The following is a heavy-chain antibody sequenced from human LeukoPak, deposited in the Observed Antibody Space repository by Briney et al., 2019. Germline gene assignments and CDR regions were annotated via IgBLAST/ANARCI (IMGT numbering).Heavy chain of an antibody. Sequence: GGSLRLSCTASGFTFGDYAMSWVRQAPGKGLEWVGFIRSKAYGGTTEYAASVKGRFTISRDDSKSIAYLQMNSLKTEDTAVYYCTSGTQYPWTPYNWNDAPGGVDAFDIWGQGTMVTVSS. D-gene: IGHD1-1*01. CDR3: TSGTQYPWTPYNWNDAPGGVDAFDI. CDR2: IRSKAYGGTT. CDR1: GFTFGDYA. J-gene: IGHJ3*02. V-gene: IGHV3-49*04.